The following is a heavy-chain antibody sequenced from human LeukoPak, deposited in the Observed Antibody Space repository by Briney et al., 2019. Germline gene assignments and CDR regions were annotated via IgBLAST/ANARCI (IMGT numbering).Heavy chain of an antibody. D-gene: IGHD3-10*01. CDR1: GFTFSDAL. CDR3: ATEYYGSANFNF. CDR2: IKSNTFGGTT. Sequence: PGGSLRLPCAGSGFTFSDALMTWVRQAPGKGLERVGHIKSNTFGGTTDYAAPVKGRCSILRDDSRNALFLLMDSLEPEDTAVYYCATEYYGSANFNFWGQGTLVTVSS. V-gene: IGHV3-15*01. J-gene: IGHJ4*02.